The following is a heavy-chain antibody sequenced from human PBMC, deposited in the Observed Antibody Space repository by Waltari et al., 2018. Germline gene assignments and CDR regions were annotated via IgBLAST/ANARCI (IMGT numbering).Heavy chain of an antibody. Sequence: QVQLQESGPGLVKPSETLSLTCAVSGYSISSGYYWGWIRQPPGKGLEWIGSIYHSGGTYYSPSLKSRVTISVDTSKNQFSLKLSSVTAADTAVYYCARDHPPSMTTVTTRLDYWGQGTLVTVSS. J-gene: IGHJ4*02. CDR2: IYHSGGT. CDR1: GYSISSGYY. CDR3: ARDHPPSMTTVTTRLDY. V-gene: IGHV4-38-2*02. D-gene: IGHD4-17*01.